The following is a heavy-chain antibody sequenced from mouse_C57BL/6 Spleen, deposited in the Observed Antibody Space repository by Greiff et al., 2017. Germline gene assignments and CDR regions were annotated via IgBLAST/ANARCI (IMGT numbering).Heavy chain of an antibody. J-gene: IGHJ3*01. CDR3: AREGTMYDYGAWFAY. CDR2: IYPSDSET. CDR1: GYTFTSYW. Sequence: VQLQQPGAELVRPGSSVKLSCKASGYTFTSYWMDWVKQRPGQGLEWIGNIYPSDSETHYNQKFKDKDTLTVDKSSSTAYMQLSSLTSEDSAVYYCAREGTMYDYGAWFAYWGQGTLVTVSA. V-gene: IGHV1-61*01. D-gene: IGHD2-4*01.